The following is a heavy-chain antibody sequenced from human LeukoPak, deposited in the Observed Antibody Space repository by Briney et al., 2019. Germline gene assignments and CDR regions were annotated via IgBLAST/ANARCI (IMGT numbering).Heavy chain of an antibody. V-gene: IGHV3-74*01. CDR1: GFTFSSYW. D-gene: IGHD1-14*01. CDR2: INSDGSST. Sequence: GGSLRLSCAASGFTFSSYWMHWVRQAPGKGLVWVSRINSDGSSTSYADSVKGRFTISRDNSKNTLYLQMNSLRAGDTALYYCAKPAKTDYADYWGQGTLVTVSS. CDR3: AKPAKTDYADY. J-gene: IGHJ4*02.